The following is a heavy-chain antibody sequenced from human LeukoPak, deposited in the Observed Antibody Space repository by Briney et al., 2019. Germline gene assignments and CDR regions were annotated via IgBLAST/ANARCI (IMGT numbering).Heavy chain of an antibody. CDR3: ARNGGKWLRFVNWFDP. Sequence: SETLCLTCAVYGGSFSGYYWSWIRQPPGKGLEWIGEINHSGSTNYNPSLKSRVTISVDTSKNQFSLKLSSVTAADTAVYYCARNGGKWLRFVNWFDPWGQGTLVTVSS. CDR2: INHSGST. V-gene: IGHV4-34*01. J-gene: IGHJ5*02. D-gene: IGHD5-12*01. CDR1: GGSFSGYY.